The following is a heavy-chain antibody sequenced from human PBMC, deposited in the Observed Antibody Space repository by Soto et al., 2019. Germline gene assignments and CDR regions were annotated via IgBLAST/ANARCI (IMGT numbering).Heavy chain of an antibody. Sequence: SETLSLTCAVYGGSFSGYYWSWIRQPPGKGLEWIGEINHSGSTNYNPSLKSRVTISVDTSKNQFSLKLSSVTAADTAVYYCARGNLGSGWYPLYYYGMDVWGQGTTVTVSS. D-gene: IGHD6-19*01. CDR1: GGSFSGYY. CDR2: INHSGST. CDR3: ARGNLGSGWYPLYYYGMDV. J-gene: IGHJ6*02. V-gene: IGHV4-34*01.